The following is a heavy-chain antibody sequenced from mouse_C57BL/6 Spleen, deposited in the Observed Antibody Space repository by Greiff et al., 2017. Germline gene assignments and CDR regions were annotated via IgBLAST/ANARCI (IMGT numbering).Heavy chain of an antibody. J-gene: IGHJ1*03. CDR3: ARRDYDYDWYFDV. Sequence: EVNLVESGPGMVKPSQSLSLTCTVTGYSITSGYDWHWIRHFPGNKLEWMGYISYSGSTNYNPSLKSRISITHDTSKNHFFLKLNSVTTEDTATYYCARRDYDYDWYFDVWGTGTTVTVSS. CDR1: GYSITSGYD. V-gene: IGHV3-1*01. D-gene: IGHD2-4*01. CDR2: ISYSGST.